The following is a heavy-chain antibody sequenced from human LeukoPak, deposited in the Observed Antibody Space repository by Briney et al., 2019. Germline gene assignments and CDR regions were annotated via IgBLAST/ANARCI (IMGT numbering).Heavy chain of an antibody. CDR2: IYSGGST. CDR1: GFTVSSNY. CDR3: ARVVGRYYDSSGYYYAYWYFDL. J-gene: IGHJ2*01. Sequence: GGSLRLSCAASGFTVSSNYMSWVRQAPGKGLEWVSAIYSGGSTYYADSVKGRFTISRDNSKNTLYLQMNSLRAEDTAVYYCARVVGRYYDSSGYYYAYWYFDLWGRGTLVTVSS. V-gene: IGHV3-53*01. D-gene: IGHD3-22*01.